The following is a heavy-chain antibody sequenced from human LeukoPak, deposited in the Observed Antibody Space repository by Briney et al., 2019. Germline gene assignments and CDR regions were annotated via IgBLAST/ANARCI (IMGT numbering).Heavy chain of an antibody. Sequence: GGSLRLSCAASGFTFSSYEMNWVRQAPGKGLEWVSYISSSGSTIYYADSVKGRFTISRDNAKNSLYLQMNSLRAEDTAVYYCARARTTRGFDIWGQGTMVTVSS. CDR3: ARARTTRGFDI. CDR2: ISSSGSTI. CDR1: GFTFSSYE. J-gene: IGHJ3*02. D-gene: IGHD4-17*01. V-gene: IGHV3-48*03.